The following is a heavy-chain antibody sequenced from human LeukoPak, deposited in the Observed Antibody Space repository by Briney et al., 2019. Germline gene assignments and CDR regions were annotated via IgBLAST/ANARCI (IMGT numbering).Heavy chain of an antibody. CDR1: GFTFSGST. Sequence: GGSLRLSCAASGFTFSGSTMHWVRQASGKGLEWVGRIRSNAVSYATVYAASVKGRFTISRDDSENTAFLQMNSLKTEDTAVYYCSATVLGIVSGYWGQGTLVTVSS. V-gene: IGHV3-73*01. CDR2: IRSNAVSYAT. CDR3: SATVLGIVSGY. J-gene: IGHJ4*02. D-gene: IGHD4-17*01.